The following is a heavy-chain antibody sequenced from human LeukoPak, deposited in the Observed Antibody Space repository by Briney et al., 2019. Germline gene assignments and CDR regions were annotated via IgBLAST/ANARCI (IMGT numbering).Heavy chain of an antibody. CDR3: AKDRSWHGLEY. Sequence: GGSLRLSCAASGFTFAGYTMHWVRQAPGKGLEWATLITYDGSTKYYADSVKGRFTISRDNSKNRLYLQMDSLRGEGTAVYYCAKDRSWHGLEYWGQGALVTVSS. V-gene: IGHV3-30*04. J-gene: IGHJ4*02. CDR1: GFTFAGYT. CDR2: ITYDGSTK. D-gene: IGHD3-16*02.